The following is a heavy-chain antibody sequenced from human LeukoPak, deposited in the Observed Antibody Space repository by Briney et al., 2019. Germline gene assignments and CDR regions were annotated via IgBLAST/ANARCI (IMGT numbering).Heavy chain of an antibody. CDR1: GDSISSTNYY. J-gene: IGHJ4*02. Sequence: SETLSLTCTVSGDSISSTNYYWGWIRQPPGKGLEWIGTIYYSGSTYYNPSLKSRVTISVDTSKNQFSLKLSSATAADTAVYYCARGADKRTFDYWGQGTLVTVSS. V-gene: IGHV4-39*07. D-gene: IGHD1-7*01. CDR2: IYYSGST. CDR3: ARGADKRTFDY.